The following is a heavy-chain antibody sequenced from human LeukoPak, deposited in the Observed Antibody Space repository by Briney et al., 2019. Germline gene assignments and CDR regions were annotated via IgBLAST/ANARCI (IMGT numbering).Heavy chain of an antibody. Sequence: PGGPLGLSWAASGFNSSSYSLNWVGRAQGKGREGVSNIISSTRRIYYADSVKGRFTISRDSAKNSLYLQMDSLRDEDTAMYYCAREFPPHCSSTSCYPDHWGQGTLVTVSS. V-gene: IGHV3-48*02. D-gene: IGHD2-2*01. J-gene: IGHJ5*02. CDR3: AREFPPHCSSTSCYPDH. CDR2: IISSTRRI. CDR1: GFNSSSYS.